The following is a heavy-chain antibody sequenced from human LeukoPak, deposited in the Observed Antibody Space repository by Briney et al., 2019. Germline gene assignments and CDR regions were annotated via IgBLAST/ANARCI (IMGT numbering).Heavy chain of an antibody. V-gene: IGHV3-23*01. J-gene: IGHJ4*02. CDR2: ISGGGGST. Sequence: GGSLRLSCAASGLTLSTYAMSWVRQAPGKGLRWVSAISGGGGSTYYADSVKGRFIISRDNSKNTLYLQMNSLRAEDTAVYYCAKDKIVVAGNFDYWGQGTLLTVSS. CDR1: GLTLSTYA. D-gene: IGHD3-22*01. CDR3: AKDKIVVAGNFDY.